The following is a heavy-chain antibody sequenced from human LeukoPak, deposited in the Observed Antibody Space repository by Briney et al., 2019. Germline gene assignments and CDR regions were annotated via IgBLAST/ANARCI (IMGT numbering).Heavy chain of an antibody. Sequence: GGSPRLSCAASGFTFSAYNMNWVRRTPGKGLEWVSSITTSSSYMFYADSVRGRFTISRDNAENSLYLQMSSLRDEDTAVYYCARDPYSGGYGAYYYYYMDVWGKGTTVTVSS. J-gene: IGHJ6*03. V-gene: IGHV3-21*01. D-gene: IGHD6-19*01. CDR3: ARDPYSGGYGAYYYYYMDV. CDR1: GFTFSAYN. CDR2: ITTSSSYM.